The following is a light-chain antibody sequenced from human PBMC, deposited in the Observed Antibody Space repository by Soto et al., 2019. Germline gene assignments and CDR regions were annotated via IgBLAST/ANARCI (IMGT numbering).Light chain of an antibody. V-gene: IGKV3-20*01. CDR3: QQCGSAPPT. CDR2: GAS. J-gene: IGKJ1*01. Sequence: EIVLTQSPGTLSLSPGERATLSCRASQSVSSSYLVWYQQKTGQAPRLLMSGASSRAAGIPDRFSGRGSGTDFTLTISRLEPEDFAVYYCQQCGSAPPTFGQGTKVEIK. CDR1: QSVSSSY.